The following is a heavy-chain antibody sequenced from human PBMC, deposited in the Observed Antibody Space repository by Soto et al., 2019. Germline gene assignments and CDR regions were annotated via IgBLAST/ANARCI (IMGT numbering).Heavy chain of an antibody. D-gene: IGHD1-26*01. Sequence: QVRLVQSGAEVKKPGASVKVSCKASGYVFTNYFMHWVRQAPGQGLEWMGIINPNGGGTSYAQKFEGRVTMTRDSATSTVYMDLSSLRSADTALYFCAIAVGSKRGSYYYGMDVWGQGTAVTVSS. V-gene: IGHV1-46*01. CDR2: INPNGGGT. CDR3: AIAVGSKRGSYYYGMDV. J-gene: IGHJ6*02. CDR1: GYVFTNYF.